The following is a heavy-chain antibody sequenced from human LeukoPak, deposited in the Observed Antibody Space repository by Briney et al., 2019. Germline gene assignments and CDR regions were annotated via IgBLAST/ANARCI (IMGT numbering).Heavy chain of an antibody. V-gene: IGHV1-8*03. CDR1: GYTFTSYD. D-gene: IGHD3-3*01. Sequence: ASVKVSCKASGYTFTSYDISWVRQATGQGLEWMGWMNPNSGNTGYAQKFQGRVTITRNTSMSTAYMELSSLRSEDTAVYYCARAPPEFPYYDFWSGYLNWFDPWGQGTLVTVSS. J-gene: IGHJ5*02. CDR3: ARAPPEFPYYDFWSGYLNWFDP. CDR2: MNPNSGNT.